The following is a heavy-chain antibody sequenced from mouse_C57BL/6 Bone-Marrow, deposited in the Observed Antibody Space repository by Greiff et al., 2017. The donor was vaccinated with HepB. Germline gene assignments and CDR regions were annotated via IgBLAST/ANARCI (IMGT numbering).Heavy chain of an antibody. CDR1: GFTFTDYY. V-gene: IGHV7-3*01. Sequence: EVQLVESGGGLVQPGGSLSLSCAASGFTFTDYYMSWVRQPPGKALEWLGFIRNKANGYTTEYSVSVKGRFTISRDNSQSSLYLQMNALRAEDSATYYCARSLYCYNYAMDYWGQGTSVTVSS. CDR2: IRNKANGYTT. D-gene: IGHD2-12*01. CDR3: ARSLYCYNYAMDY. J-gene: IGHJ4*01.